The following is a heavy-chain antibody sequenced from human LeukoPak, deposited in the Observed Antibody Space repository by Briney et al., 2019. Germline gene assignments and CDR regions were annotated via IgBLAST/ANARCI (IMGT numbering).Heavy chain of an antibody. CDR2: IYYSGST. D-gene: IGHD3-22*01. CDR3: ARAHDYYDSSGYYLDY. J-gene: IGHJ4*02. V-gene: IGHV4-30-4*01. CDR1: GGSISSGDYY. Sequence: PSETLSLTCTVSGGSISSGDYYWSWIRQPPGKGLEWIGYIYYSGSTYYNPSLKSRVTISVDRSKNQFSLKLSSVTAADTAVYYCARAHDYYDSSGYYLDYWGQGTLVTVSS.